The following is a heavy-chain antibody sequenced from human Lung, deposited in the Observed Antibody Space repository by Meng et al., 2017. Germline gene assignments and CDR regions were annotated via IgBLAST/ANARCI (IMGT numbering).Heavy chain of an antibody. CDR1: GGSFSDYY. V-gene: IGHV4-34*01. D-gene: IGHD4-11*01. Sequence: QVQLKQLGPGRLKPSETLSLTCVVSGGSFSDYYWSWIRQPPGKGLEWIGEINHSGSTNYNPSLESRATISVDTSQNNLSLKLSSVTAADSAVYYCARGPTTMAHDFDYWGQGTLVTVSS. J-gene: IGHJ4*02. CDR3: ARGPTTMAHDFDY. CDR2: INHSGST.